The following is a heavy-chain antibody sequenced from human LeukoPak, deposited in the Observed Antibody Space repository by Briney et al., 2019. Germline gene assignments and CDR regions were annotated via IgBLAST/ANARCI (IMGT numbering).Heavy chain of an antibody. D-gene: IGHD3-10*01. Sequence: PGGSLRLSCAASGFTFSSYSMNWVRQAPGKGLEWVSSISSSSSYIYYADSVKGRFTISRDNAKNSLYLQMNSLRAEDTAVYYCARRTTMVRGVDYWGQGTLVTVSS. J-gene: IGHJ4*02. CDR3: ARRTTMVRGVDY. CDR2: ISSSSSYI. V-gene: IGHV3-21*01. CDR1: GFTFSSYS.